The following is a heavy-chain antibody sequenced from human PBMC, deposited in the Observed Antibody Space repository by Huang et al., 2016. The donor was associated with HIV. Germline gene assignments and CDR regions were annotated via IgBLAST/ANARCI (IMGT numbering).Heavy chain of an antibody. Sequence: QVQLVESGGGVVQPGRSLRLSCAASGFTFSRYGMHWVRQAPGKGRGLVTFISYDGSNKYYADSVKGRFTISRDDSKNTLYLQMNSLRAEDTAVYYCAKEGSGWYSAQLGYYYYYMDVWGKGTTVTVSS. J-gene: IGHJ6*03. CDR3: AKEGSGWYSAQLGYYYYYMDV. CDR2: ISYDGSNK. V-gene: IGHV3-30*18. D-gene: IGHD6-19*01. CDR1: GFTFSRYG.